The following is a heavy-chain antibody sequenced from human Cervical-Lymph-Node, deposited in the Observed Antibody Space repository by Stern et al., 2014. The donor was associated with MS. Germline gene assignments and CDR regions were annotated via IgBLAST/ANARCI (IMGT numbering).Heavy chain of an antibody. J-gene: IGHJ4*02. V-gene: IGHV4-4*02. CDR3: ARAGLYDY. D-gene: IGHD2/OR15-2a*01. CDR1: GGSIDGSDW. CDR2: IYHSWST. Sequence: QLQLHESGPGLVKPSGTLSLTCAVSGGSIDGSDWWSWVRQPPGKGLEWIGEIYHSWSTHYNPSLKSRVSISVDKSKNQFSLNLTSVTAADTAVYYCARAGLYDYWGQGTLVTVSS.